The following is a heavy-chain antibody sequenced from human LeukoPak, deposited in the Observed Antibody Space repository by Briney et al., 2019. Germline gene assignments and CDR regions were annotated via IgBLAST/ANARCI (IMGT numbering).Heavy chain of an antibody. Sequence: SETLSLTCTVSGGSLSSYYWSWLRQPPGKGLEWIGYIYYSGSTNYNPSLKSRVTISVDTSKNQFSLKLSSVAAADTAVYYCARDPISSGWYDSRSDGMDVWGKGTTVTVSS. CDR1: GGSLSSYY. D-gene: IGHD6-19*01. CDR2: IYYSGST. CDR3: ARDPISSGWYDSRSDGMDV. J-gene: IGHJ6*04. V-gene: IGHV4-59*01.